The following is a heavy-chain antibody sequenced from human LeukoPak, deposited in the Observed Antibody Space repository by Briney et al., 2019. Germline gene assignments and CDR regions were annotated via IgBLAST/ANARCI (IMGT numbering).Heavy chain of an antibody. CDR3: ARGPARGVAGTGGAFDI. D-gene: IGHD6-19*01. J-gene: IGHJ3*02. Sequence: ASVKVSCKASGYTFTNYYIHWVRQAPGQGLECMGIINPSGGSTSYAQKFQGRVTMTRDMSTSTVYMELSSLRSEDTAVYYCARGPARGVAGTGGAFDIWGQGTMVTVSS. CDR2: INPSGGST. CDR1: GYTFTNYY. V-gene: IGHV1-46*01.